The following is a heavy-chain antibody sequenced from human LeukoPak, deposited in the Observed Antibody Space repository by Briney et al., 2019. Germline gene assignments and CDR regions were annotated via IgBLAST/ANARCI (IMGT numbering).Heavy chain of an antibody. Sequence: PSETLSLTCAVYGGSFSGYYWSWIRQPPGKGLEWIGEINHSGSTNYNPSLKSRVTISVDTPKNQFSLKLSSVTAADTAVYYCARGPYGGRRYYMDVWGKGTTVTVSS. D-gene: IGHD4-23*01. J-gene: IGHJ6*03. CDR2: INHSGST. CDR3: ARGPYGGRRYYMDV. CDR1: GGSFSGYY. V-gene: IGHV4-34*01.